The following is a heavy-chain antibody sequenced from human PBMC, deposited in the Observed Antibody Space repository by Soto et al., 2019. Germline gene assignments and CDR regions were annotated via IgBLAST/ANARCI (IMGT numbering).Heavy chain of an antibody. CDR2: IYYSGST. J-gene: IGHJ4*02. CDR3: ARDLNMGASNY. D-gene: IGHD1-26*01. CDR1: GGSISSYY. Sequence: SETLSLTCTVSGGSISSYYWSWIRQPPGKGLEWIGYIYYSGSTNYNPSLKSRVTISVDTSKNQFSLKLSSVTAADTAVYYCARDLNMGASNYWGQGTLVTVSS. V-gene: IGHV4-59*01.